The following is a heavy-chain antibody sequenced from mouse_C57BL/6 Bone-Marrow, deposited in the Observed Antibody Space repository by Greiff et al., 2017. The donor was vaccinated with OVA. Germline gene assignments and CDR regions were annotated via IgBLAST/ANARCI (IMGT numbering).Heavy chain of an antibody. CDR1: VYAFSSSW. Sequence: QVQLQPSVPELVPPGASVQISCKSSVYAFSSSWMNWLKQRPGPGLAWIGRIYPGDGDTNYNGQFKGKATLTADKSSSTAYMQLSSLTSEDSAVYFCARSHYYDAMDYWGQGTSVTVSS. J-gene: IGHJ4*01. V-gene: IGHV1-82*01. D-gene: IGHD1-2*01. CDR3: ARSHYYDAMDY. CDR2: IYPGDGDT.